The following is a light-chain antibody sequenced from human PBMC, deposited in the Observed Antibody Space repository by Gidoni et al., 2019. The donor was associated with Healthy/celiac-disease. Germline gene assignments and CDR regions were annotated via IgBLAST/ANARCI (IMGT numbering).Light chain of an antibody. CDR1: SSNIGSNY. Sequence: QSVLTQQPSASGTPGQRVTISCSGSSSNIGSNYVYWYQQLPGPAPKLLIYRKNQRPSGVPDRCSGTKSGTSASLAISGLRSEDEADYYCAAWDDSLSGPVFGGGTKLTVL. V-gene: IGLV1-47*01. J-gene: IGLJ2*01. CDR2: RKN. CDR3: AAWDDSLSGPV.